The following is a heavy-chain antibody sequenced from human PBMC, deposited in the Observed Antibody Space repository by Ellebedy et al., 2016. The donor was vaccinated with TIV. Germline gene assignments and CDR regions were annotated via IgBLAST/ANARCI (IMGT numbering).Heavy chain of an antibody. CDR3: ARDQWLGRAYYFDY. V-gene: IGHV3-7*01. J-gene: IGHJ4*02. CDR2: IRQDGGEK. CDR1: GFTFSNYW. Sequence: GESLKISCAASGFTFSNYWMSWVRQAPGKGLEWVANIRQDGGEKNYVDSVKGRFHISRDNAKNSVSLQMNSLTDEDTAVYYCARDQWLGRAYYFDYWGQGTLLTVSS. D-gene: IGHD6-19*01.